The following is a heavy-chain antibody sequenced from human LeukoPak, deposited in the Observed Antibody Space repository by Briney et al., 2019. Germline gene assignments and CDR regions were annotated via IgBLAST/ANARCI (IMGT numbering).Heavy chain of an antibody. CDR2: ISAYNGNT. J-gene: IGHJ4*02. D-gene: IGHD1-26*01. CDR3: ARLRWELLIDY. Sequence: ASVNVSCKASGYTFTSYGISWVRQAPGQGLEWMGWISAYNGNTNYAQKLQGRVTMTTDTSASTAYMELRSLRSDDTAVYYCARLRWELLIDYWGQGTLVTVSS. CDR1: GYTFTSYG. V-gene: IGHV1-18*01.